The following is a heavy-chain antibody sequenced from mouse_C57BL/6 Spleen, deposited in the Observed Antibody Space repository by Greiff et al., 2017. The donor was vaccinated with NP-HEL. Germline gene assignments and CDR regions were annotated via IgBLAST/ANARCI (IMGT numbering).Heavy chain of an antibody. J-gene: IGHJ1*03. D-gene: IGHD3-2*02. CDR2: IYPGDGDT. V-gene: IGHV1-82*01. CDR3: ERAWRQLRLPWYFEV. Sequence: QLKESGPELVKPGASVKISCKASGYAFSSSWMNWVKQRPGKGLEWIGRIYPGDGDTNYNGKFKGKATLTADKSSSTAYMQLSSLTSEDSAVYCSERAWRQLRLPWYFEVWGTGTTVTVAS. CDR1: GYAFSSSW.